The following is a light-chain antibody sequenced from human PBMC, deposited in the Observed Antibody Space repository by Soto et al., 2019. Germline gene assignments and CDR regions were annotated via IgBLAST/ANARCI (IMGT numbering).Light chain of an antibody. J-gene: IGKJ5*01. CDR3: QQSSNWLPIN. V-gene: IGKV3-11*01. Sequence: EVVSTPSPDTLSFPPVDRATLSCSASQSVSSYLAWYQQKPGQAPRLLIYDASNRATGIPARFSGSGSGTDFTLTIRSLEPEDFAVYYCQQSSNWLPINCGQGKRRVIK. CDR1: QSVSSY. CDR2: DAS.